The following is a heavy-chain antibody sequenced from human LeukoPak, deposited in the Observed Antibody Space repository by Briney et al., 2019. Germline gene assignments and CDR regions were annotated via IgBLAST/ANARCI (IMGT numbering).Heavy chain of an antibody. V-gene: IGHV3-7*01. D-gene: IGHD4-17*01. CDR1: GFTFSSYW. Sequence: PGGSLRLSCAASGFTFSSYWMSWVRQAPGKGLEWVANIKQDGSEKYYVDSVKGRFTISRDNSKNTLYLQMGSLRAEDMVVYYCARDGSYGDSKDGAFDIWGQGTMVTVSS. J-gene: IGHJ3*02. CDR3: ARDGSYGDSKDGAFDI. CDR2: IKQDGSEK.